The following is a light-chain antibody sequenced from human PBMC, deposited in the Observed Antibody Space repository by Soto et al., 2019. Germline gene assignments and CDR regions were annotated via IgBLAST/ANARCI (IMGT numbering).Light chain of an antibody. CDR1: QSVSSSY. Sequence: EILFAQSPSTQSFSPGGRATLSFRASQSVSSSYLAWYQLKPGQAPRLLIYGASSRATGIPDRFSGSGSGTDFTLTISSLEPEDFAVYYCQQRSNWPLTFGGGTKVDIK. J-gene: IGKJ4*01. CDR3: QQRSNWPLT. V-gene: IGKV3D-20*02. CDR2: GAS.